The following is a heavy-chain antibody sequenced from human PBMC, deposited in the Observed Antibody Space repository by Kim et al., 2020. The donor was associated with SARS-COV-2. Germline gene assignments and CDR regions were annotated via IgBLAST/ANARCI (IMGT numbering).Heavy chain of an antibody. CDR2: IYPGDSDT. Sequence: GESLKISCKGSGYSFTGYWIGWVRQMPGKGLEWMGIIYPGDSDTRYSPSFQGQITISADKSINTAYLQWSSLKASDTAMYYCARHYPRQSAPLYWGQGTLVAVSS. V-gene: IGHV5-51*01. CDR3: ARHYPRQSAPLY. J-gene: IGHJ4*02. D-gene: IGHD3-16*02. CDR1: GYSFTGYW.